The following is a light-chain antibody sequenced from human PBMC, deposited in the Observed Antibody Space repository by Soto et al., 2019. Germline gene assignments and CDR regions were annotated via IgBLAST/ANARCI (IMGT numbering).Light chain of an antibody. J-gene: IGKJ1*01. CDR3: QQYANSRT. Sequence: EIVLTESPGTLSLPPGERATLSCRASQSVNINYFAWYQQKSGQAPRLLIYGTSNRASGIPDRFSGSGSGTDFTLSISGLEPEDFAVYFCQQYANSRTFGQGTKVDIK. CDR2: GTS. CDR1: QSVNINY. V-gene: IGKV3-20*01.